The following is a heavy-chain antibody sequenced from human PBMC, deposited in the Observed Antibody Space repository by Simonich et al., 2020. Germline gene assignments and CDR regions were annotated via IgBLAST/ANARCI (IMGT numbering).Heavy chain of an antibody. D-gene: IGHD3-16*01. CDR2: ISSSSSYI. CDR3: AREQARGGAFDI. Sequence: EVQLVESGGGLVKPGGSLRLSCAASGFTFSSYSMNGVRQAPGRGLEWVASISSSSSYIYYADSVKGRFTISRDNAKNSLYLQMNSLRAEDTAVYYCAREQARGGAFDIWGQGTMVTVSS. J-gene: IGHJ3*02. V-gene: IGHV3-21*01. CDR1: GFTFSSYS.